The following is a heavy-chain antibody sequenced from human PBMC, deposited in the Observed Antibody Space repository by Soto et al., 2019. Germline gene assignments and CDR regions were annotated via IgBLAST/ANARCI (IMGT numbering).Heavy chain of an antibody. CDR2: INHSGST. V-gene: IGHV4-34*01. CDR1: GGSFSGYY. J-gene: IGHJ4*02. CDR3: GRSRPDIEVVGTIFRY. Sequence: PSETLSLTCAVYGGSFSGYYWSWIRQPPGKGLEWIGEINHSGSTNYNPSLKSRVTISVDTSKNQFSLKLSSVTAADTAVYYCGRSRPDIEVVGTIFRYGGREPRVTFS. D-gene: IGHD6-19*01.